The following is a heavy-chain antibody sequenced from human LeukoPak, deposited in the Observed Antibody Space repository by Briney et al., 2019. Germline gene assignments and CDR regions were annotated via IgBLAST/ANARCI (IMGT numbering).Heavy chain of an antibody. CDR2: IYSDNT. V-gene: IGHV3-53*01. D-gene: IGHD4/OR15-4a*01. CDR3: ARRAGAYSHPYDY. CDR1: GFTFSSYA. Sequence: GGSLRLSCAASGFTFSSYAMSWVRQAPGKGLEWVSFIYSDNTHYSDSVKGRFTISRDNSKNTLYLQMNSLRAEDTAVYYCARRAGAYSHPYDYWGQGTLVTVSS. J-gene: IGHJ4*02.